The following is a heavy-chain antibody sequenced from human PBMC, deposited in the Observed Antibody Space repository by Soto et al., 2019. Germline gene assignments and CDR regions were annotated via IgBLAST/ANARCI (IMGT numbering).Heavy chain of an antibody. CDR2: FDPEDGET. V-gene: IGHV1-24*01. CDR1: GYTLTELS. J-gene: IGHJ5*02. CDR3: VGRSWNLNNWFDP. Sequence: VKVSCKVSGYTLTELSMHWVRQAPGKGLEWMGGFDPEDGETIYAQKFQGRVTMTEDTSTDTAYMELSSLRSEDTAVYYCVGRSWNLNNWFDPWGQGTLVTVSS. D-gene: IGHD1-7*01.